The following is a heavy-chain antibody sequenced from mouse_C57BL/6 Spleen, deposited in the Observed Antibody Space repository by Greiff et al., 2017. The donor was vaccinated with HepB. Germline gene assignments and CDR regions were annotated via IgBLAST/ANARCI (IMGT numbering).Heavy chain of an antibody. CDR1: GYTFTSYW. CDR3: ARRDYSNSFDY. D-gene: IGHD2-5*01. Sequence: VQLQQSGAELVMPGASVKLSCKASGYTFTSYWMHWVKQRPGQGLEWIGEIDPSDSYTNYNQKFKGKSTLTVDKSSSTAYMQLSSLTSEDSAVYYCARRDYSNSFDYWGQGTTLTVSS. J-gene: IGHJ2*01. V-gene: IGHV1-69*01. CDR2: IDPSDSYT.